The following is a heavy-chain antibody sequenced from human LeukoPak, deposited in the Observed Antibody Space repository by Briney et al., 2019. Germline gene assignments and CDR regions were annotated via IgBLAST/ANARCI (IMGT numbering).Heavy chain of an antibody. D-gene: IGHD7-27*01. CDR3: ARHVGISF. Sequence: GGSLRLSCTASGSTFSSYWIHWVRQDPGKGLVWVSRVNYDGSGTNYADSVKGRFTTSRDNAKNTVFLQMNSLGVDDTAIYYCARHVGISFWGQGTLVTVSS. J-gene: IGHJ4*02. V-gene: IGHV3-74*01. CDR2: VNYDGSGT. CDR1: GSTFSSYW.